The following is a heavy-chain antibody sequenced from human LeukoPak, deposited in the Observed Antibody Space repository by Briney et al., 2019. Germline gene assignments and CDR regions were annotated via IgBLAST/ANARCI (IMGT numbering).Heavy chain of an antibody. J-gene: IGHJ4*02. CDR2: ISSSSNYI. Sequence: GGSLRLSCAASGFTFSSYSMNWVRQAPGKGLEWVSSISSSSNYIYYADSVKGRFTISRDNAKNSLYLQMNSLRAEDTAVYYCARVEIPWSFDYWGQGTLVTVSS. CDR3: ARVEIPWSFDY. V-gene: IGHV3-21*01. CDR1: GFTFSSYS. D-gene: IGHD2-21*01.